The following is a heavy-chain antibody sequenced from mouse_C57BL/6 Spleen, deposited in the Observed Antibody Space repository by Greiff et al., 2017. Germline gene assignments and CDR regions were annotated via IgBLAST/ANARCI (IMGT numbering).Heavy chain of an antibody. J-gene: IGHJ3*01. CDR2: ISGGGGNT. D-gene: IGHD2-5*01. Sequence: EVQRVESGGGLVKPGGSLKLSCAASGFTFSSYTMSWVRQTPEKRLEWVATISGGGGNTYYPDSVKGRFTISRDNAKNTLYLQMSSLRSEDTALYYCARQDSNYPAWFAYWGQGTLVTVSA. CDR3: ARQDSNYPAWFAY. V-gene: IGHV5-9*01. CDR1: GFTFSSYT.